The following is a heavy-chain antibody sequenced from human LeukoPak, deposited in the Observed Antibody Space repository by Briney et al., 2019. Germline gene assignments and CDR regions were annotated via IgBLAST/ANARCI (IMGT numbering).Heavy chain of an antibody. Sequence: GGSLRLSCGASGFTFSSYGMHWVRQAPGKGLEWVAFIRYDGSNKYYADSVKGRFTISRDNSKNTLYLQMNSLRAEDTAVYYCAKDSRYYYDSSGSFFDYWGQGTLVTVSS. CDR1: GFTFSSYG. CDR3: AKDSRYYYDSSGSFFDY. J-gene: IGHJ4*02. D-gene: IGHD3-22*01. CDR2: IRYDGSNK. V-gene: IGHV3-30*02.